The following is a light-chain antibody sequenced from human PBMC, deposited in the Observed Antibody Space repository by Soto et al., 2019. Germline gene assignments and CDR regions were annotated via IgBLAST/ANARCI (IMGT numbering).Light chain of an antibody. J-gene: IGKJ1*01. CDR2: TAS. Sequence: DIVLTQSPGTLSLSPGERATLSCRASQSVNSSFLAWYQQKPGQAPSLLIYTASSRATGIPDRFSGGGSGTDFALTINRLEPEDVAVYYCQQYGSSPRTFGQGTKVEIK. CDR3: QQYGSSPRT. V-gene: IGKV3-20*01. CDR1: QSVNSSF.